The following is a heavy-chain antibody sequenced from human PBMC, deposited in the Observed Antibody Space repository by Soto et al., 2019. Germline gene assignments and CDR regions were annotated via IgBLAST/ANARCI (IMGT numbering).Heavy chain of an antibody. J-gene: IGHJ5*02. CDR3: ARDSGVYDSSGYYYVGWFDP. V-gene: IGHV4-59*01. Sequence: SETLSLTCTVSGGSISSYYWSWIRQPPGKGLEWIGYIYYSGSTNYNPSLKSRVTISVDTSKNQFSLKLSSVTAADTAVYYCARDSGVYDSSGYYYVGWFDPWGQGTLVTVS. D-gene: IGHD3-22*01. CDR1: GGSISSYY. CDR2: IYYSGST.